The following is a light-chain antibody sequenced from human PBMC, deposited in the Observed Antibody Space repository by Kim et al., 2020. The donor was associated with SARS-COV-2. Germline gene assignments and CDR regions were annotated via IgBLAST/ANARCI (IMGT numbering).Light chain of an antibody. Sequence: SPGDGATLSCRASQSVSGTHLAWYQQKPGQPPRLLIYDASSRATGIPDRFSGNGSGTDFTLTISSLEPEDFAMYYCQQYGISPRTFGQGTKVDIK. CDR1: QSVSGTH. CDR2: DAS. CDR3: QQYGISPRT. V-gene: IGKV3-20*01. J-gene: IGKJ1*01.